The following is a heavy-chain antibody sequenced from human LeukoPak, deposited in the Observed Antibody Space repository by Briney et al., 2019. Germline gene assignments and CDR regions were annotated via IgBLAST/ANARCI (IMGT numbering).Heavy chain of an antibody. J-gene: IGHJ4*02. Sequence: PGGSLRLSCAASGFTVSINYMSWVRQAPGKGLEWVSVIYSGGSTYNADSVKGRFTISRDSSKNTLYLQMNSLRAEDTAVYYCARDTSRWTLDDWGQGTLVTVSS. V-gene: IGHV3-53*01. D-gene: IGHD2-2*01. CDR2: IYSGGST. CDR3: ARDTSRWTLDD. CDR1: GFTVSINY.